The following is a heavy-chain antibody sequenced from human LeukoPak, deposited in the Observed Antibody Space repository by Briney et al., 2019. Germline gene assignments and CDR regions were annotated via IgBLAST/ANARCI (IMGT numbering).Heavy chain of an antibody. CDR1: GDSMSGYY. J-gene: IGHJ6*03. CDR2: IYYSGTT. V-gene: IGHV4-59*01. CDR3: ARVTKSSGYYLDV. D-gene: IGHD3-22*01. Sequence: SETLSLTCSVSGDSMSGYYWGLIRQPPGKGLEWIGYIYYSGTTTYNPSLRSRVTISIDTSENQFSLKLSSVTAADTALYYCARVTKSSGYYLDVWGKGTTVTISS.